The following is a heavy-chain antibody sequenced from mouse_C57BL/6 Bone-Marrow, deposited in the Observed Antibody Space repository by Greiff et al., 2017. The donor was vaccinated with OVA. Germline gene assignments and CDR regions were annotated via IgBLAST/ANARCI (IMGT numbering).Heavy chain of an antibody. V-gene: IGHV5-17*01. CDR3: AKSTVVRAMDY. Sequence: DVMLVASGGGLVKPGGSLKLSCAASGFTFSDYGMHWVRQAPEKGLEWVAYISSGSSTIYYADTVQGRFTISRDNAKNTLFLQMTSLRSEDTAMYYCAKSTVVRAMDYWGQGTSVTVSS. D-gene: IGHD1-1*01. CDR1: GFTFSDYG. CDR2: ISSGSSTI. J-gene: IGHJ4*01.